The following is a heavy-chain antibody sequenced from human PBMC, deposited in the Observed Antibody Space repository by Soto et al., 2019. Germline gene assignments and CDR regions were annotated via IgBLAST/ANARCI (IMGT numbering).Heavy chain of an antibody. CDR2: INHSGST. J-gene: IGHJ4*02. CDR1: GGSFSGYY. Sequence: SETLSLTCAVYGGSFSGYYWSWIRQPPGKGLEWIGEINHSGSTNYNPSLKSRVTISVDTSKNQFSLKLRSVTAADTAVYYCARCPTSAYDYWGQGTLVTGSS. V-gene: IGHV4-34*01. CDR3: ARCPTSAYDY. D-gene: IGHD5-12*01.